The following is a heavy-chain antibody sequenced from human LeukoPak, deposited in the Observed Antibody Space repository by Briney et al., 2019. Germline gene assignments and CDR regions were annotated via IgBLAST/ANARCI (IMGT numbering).Heavy chain of an antibody. Sequence: SETLSLTCTVSGGSISAYYWSWIRQPPGKGLEWIGYIYYSGSTNYNPSLKSRVAISVDTSKNQVSLRLSSVTAADTAVYYCARGGSIVGTTPHDTFDIWGQGTVVTVSS. V-gene: IGHV4-59*01. CDR3: ARGGSIVGTTPHDTFDI. CDR1: GGSISAYY. CDR2: IYYSGST. J-gene: IGHJ3*02. D-gene: IGHD1-26*01.